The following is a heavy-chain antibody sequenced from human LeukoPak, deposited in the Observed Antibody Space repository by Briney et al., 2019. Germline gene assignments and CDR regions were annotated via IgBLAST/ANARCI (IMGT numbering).Heavy chain of an antibody. CDR1: GFSFDEHA. J-gene: IGHJ6*03. V-gene: IGHV3-NL1*01. Sequence: PGRSLRLSCAASGFSFDEHAMHWVRQAPGKGLEWVSGVNPSGDITYYADSVKGRFTISRDNSKNTLYLQMNSLRAEDTAVYYCANGYYDEPYYYYYMDVWGKGTTVTISS. CDR2: VNPSGDIT. CDR3: ANGYYDEPYYYYYMDV. D-gene: IGHD3-22*01.